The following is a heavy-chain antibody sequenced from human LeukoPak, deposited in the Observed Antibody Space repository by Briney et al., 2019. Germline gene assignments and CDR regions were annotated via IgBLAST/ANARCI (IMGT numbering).Heavy chain of an antibody. Sequence: HPGGSLRLSCAASGFTFSSYAMHWVRQAPGKGLVWVSRINTDGSSTNYADSVRGRFTVSRDNSKNTLYLQMNSLRTEDTAIYYCARGAHKRDDYGGFFDYWGQGTLVTVSS. J-gene: IGHJ4*02. CDR2: INTDGSST. CDR3: ARGAHKRDDYGGFFDY. CDR1: GFTFSSYA. V-gene: IGHV3-74*01. D-gene: IGHD4-17*01.